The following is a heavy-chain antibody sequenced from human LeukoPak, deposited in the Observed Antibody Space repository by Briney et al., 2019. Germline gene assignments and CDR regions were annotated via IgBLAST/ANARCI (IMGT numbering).Heavy chain of an antibody. CDR2: IYYSGST. V-gene: IGHV4-39*01. J-gene: IGHJ3*02. CDR1: GDSISSSSYY. D-gene: IGHD1-26*01. CDR3: ARPLSGGVGATYGAFDI. Sequence: PSETLSLTCTVSGDSISSSSYYWGWIRQPPGKGLEWIGSIYYSGSTYYNPSLKSRVTISVDTSKNQFSLKLSSVTAADTAVYYCARPLSGGVGATYGAFDIWGQGTMVTVSS.